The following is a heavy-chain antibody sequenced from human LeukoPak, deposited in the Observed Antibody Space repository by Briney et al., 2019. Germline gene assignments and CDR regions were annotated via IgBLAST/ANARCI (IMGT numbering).Heavy chain of an antibody. V-gene: IGHV3-33*01. CDR1: GFTFSSYG. D-gene: IGHD2-2*01. CDR3: ARERYCSSASCSPIMDV. J-gene: IGHJ6*02. Sequence: GGSLRLSCAASGFTFSSYGMHWVRQAPGKGLEWVAVIRYDGSNKYYADSVKGRFTISRDNSKNTLYLQMNSLRAEDTAVYYCARERYCSSASCSPIMDVWGQGTTVTVSS. CDR2: IRYDGSNK.